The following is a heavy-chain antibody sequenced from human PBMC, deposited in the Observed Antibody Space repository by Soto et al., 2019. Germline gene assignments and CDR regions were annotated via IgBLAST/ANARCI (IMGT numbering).Heavy chain of an antibody. CDR2: IYYSGST. D-gene: IGHD5-18*01. Sequence: SETLSLTCTVSGGSITSGDYYWSWIRQPPGKGLEWIGYIYYSGSTYYNPSLKSRVTISVDTSKNEFSLKLSSVTAADTAVYYCSRLGYSFGYETYYYFYGLDVWGQGTTVTVSS. V-gene: IGHV4-30-4*01. J-gene: IGHJ6*02. CDR3: SRLGYSFGYETYYYFYGLDV. CDR1: GGSITSGDYY.